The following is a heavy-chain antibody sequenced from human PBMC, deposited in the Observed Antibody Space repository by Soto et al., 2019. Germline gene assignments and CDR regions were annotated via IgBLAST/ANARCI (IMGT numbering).Heavy chain of an antibody. J-gene: IGHJ4*02. D-gene: IGHD3-22*01. V-gene: IGHV4-39*01. CDR2: IYYSGST. Sequence: PSETLSLTCTVSGGSISSSSYYWGWIRQPPGKGLEWIGSIYYSGSTYYNPSLKSRVTISVDTSKNQFSLKLSSVTAADTAVYYCASEYCSGGSCLSYYYDSSGYYPGGFDYWGQGTLVTVSS. CDR3: ASEYCSGGSCLSYYYDSSGYYPGGFDY. CDR1: GGSISSSSYY.